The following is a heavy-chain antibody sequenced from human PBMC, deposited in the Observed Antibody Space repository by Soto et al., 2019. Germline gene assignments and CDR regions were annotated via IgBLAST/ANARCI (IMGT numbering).Heavy chain of an antibody. J-gene: IGHJ5*02. Sequence: LSLTCNVSGGSLSSYYWSWIRQPAGMGLEWIGRIYTSGSTNYNPSLQSRVTVSVYTSKNQFSLKLSSVTAADTAVYYCARELRGDCNWFDPWGQGTLVTVSS. CDR3: ARELRGDCNWFDP. CDR2: IYTSGST. V-gene: IGHV4-4*07. CDR1: GGSLSSYY. D-gene: IGHD2-21*01.